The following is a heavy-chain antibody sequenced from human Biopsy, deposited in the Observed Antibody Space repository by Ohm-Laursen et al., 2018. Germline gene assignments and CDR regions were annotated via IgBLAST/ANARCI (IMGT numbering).Heavy chain of an antibody. Sequence: SVKVSCKAPGGTFINYAINWVRQAPGQGLEWMGGIIPMFGTANYAQMFQGRVTISTDESTSTSYMELSSLTTEDTAIYYCARGPHSGSHSCFDYWGRGTLVTVSS. J-gene: IGHJ4*02. CDR2: IIPMFGTA. CDR3: ARGPHSGSHSCFDY. CDR1: GGTFINYA. D-gene: IGHD1-26*01. V-gene: IGHV1-69*05.